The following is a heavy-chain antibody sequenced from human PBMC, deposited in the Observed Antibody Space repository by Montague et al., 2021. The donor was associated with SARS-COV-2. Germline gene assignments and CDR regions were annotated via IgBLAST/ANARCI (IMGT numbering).Heavy chain of an antibody. D-gene: IGHD1-1*01. CDR3: ARAKNICFIANCVNYFDL. Sequence: SETLSLTCEVSGGSIRSYYWSWIRQSPGKGLEWIGYVHYTGSTKYNPSLKTRVTLSLDTPKNHFSLRLNSVTAADTAVYYCARAKNICFIANCVNYFDLWGLGPRVSVSS. CDR1: GGSIRSYY. CDR2: VHYTGST. J-gene: IGHJ4*02. V-gene: IGHV4-59*01.